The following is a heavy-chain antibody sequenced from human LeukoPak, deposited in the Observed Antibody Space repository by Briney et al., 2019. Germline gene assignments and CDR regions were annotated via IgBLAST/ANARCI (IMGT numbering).Heavy chain of an antibody. D-gene: IGHD3-22*01. J-gene: IGHJ1*01. Sequence: ASVKVPCKASGYTFTSYYMHWVRQAPGQGLEWMGIINPSGGSTSYAQKFQGRVTMTRDTSTSTVYMELSSLRSEDTAVYYCARLGATGYYDSSGYPGYFQHWGQGTLVTVSS. CDR1: GYTFTSYY. CDR3: ARLGATGYYDSSGYPGYFQH. CDR2: INPSGGST. V-gene: IGHV1-46*01.